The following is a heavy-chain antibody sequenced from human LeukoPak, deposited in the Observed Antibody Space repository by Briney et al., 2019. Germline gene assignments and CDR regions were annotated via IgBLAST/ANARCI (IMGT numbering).Heavy chain of an antibody. Sequence: SETLSLTCTVSGGSISSYYWSWIRQPPGKGLEWIGYIYYSGSTNYNPSLKSRVTISVDTSKNQFSLKLSSVTAVDTAVYYCARHSEQQLASNNYFDYWGQGTLVTVPS. V-gene: IGHV4-59*08. D-gene: IGHD6-13*01. CDR3: ARHSEQQLASNNYFDY. CDR1: GGSISSYY. J-gene: IGHJ4*02. CDR2: IYYSGST.